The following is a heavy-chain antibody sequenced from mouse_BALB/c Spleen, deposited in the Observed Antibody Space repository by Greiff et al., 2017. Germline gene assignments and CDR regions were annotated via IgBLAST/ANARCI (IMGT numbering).Heavy chain of an antibody. CDR3: ARSGGSMDD. CDR1: GSPSSSFG. J-gene: IGHJ4*01. Sequence: VKLQEPGGGLVQPGGSRKLPCAAPGSPSSSFGIHWVRQAPEKGLEWVAYISSGNSTIYYADTVKGRFTISRDHPKNTLFLQMTCRRSEETAMYYCARSGGSMDDWGEGTSVTVSS. CDR2: ISSGNSTI. D-gene: IGHD3-1*01. V-gene: IGHV5-17*02.